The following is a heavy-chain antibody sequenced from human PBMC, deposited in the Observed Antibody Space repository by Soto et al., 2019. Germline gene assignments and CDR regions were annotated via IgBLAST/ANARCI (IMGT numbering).Heavy chain of an antibody. D-gene: IGHD6-13*01. CDR3: AGTEGIVAAGAGYGMDV. J-gene: IGHJ6*02. CDR2: IIPILGIA. CDR1: GGTFSSYT. V-gene: IGHV1-69*02. Sequence: QVQLVQSGAEVKKPGSSVKVSCKASGGTFSSYTISWVRQAPGQGLEWMGRIIPILGIANYAQKFQGRVTITADKSTSTAYMELSSLRSEDTAVYYCAGTEGIVAAGAGYGMDVWGQGTTVTVSS.